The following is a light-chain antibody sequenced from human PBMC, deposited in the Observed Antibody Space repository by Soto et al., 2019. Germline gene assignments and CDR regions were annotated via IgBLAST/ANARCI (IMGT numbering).Light chain of an antibody. J-gene: IGKJ2*01. CDR1: QTFSNTY. CDR3: QQYGSSPPFT. Sequence: EIVLTQSPDTLSLSPGESATLSCRASQTFSNTYLAWYQQKPGQAPRLLIYVASSRAPGIPDRVSGSGSGTDFTLTISRVEPEDFAVYYCQQYGSSPPFTFGQGTKLEIK. CDR2: VAS. V-gene: IGKV3-20*01.